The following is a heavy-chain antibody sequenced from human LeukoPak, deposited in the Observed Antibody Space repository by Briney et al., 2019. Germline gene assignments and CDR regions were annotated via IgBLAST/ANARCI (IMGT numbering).Heavy chain of an antibody. V-gene: IGHV3-23*01. J-gene: IGHJ4*02. CDR2: ISGSGGST. CDR1: GFTFSSYA. D-gene: IGHD2-2*01. CDR3: ASARVQYQLLSPSDY. Sequence: PGGSLRLSCAASGFTFSSYAMNWVRKAQGKGLEWVSGISGSGGSTYYADSVKGRFTISRDNSKNTLYLQMNSLRAEDTAVYYCASARVQYQLLSPSDYWGQGTLVTVSS.